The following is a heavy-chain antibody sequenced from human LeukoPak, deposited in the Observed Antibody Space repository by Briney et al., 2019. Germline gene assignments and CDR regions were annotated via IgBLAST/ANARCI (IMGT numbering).Heavy chain of an antibody. D-gene: IGHD3-3*02. CDR1: GFTFSSYG. CDR3: AKDPALARIRPYYMDV. J-gene: IGHJ6*03. V-gene: IGHV3-30*02. Sequence: RLGGSLRLSCAASGFTFSSYGMHWVRQAPGKGLEWVAFIRYDGSNKYYADSVKGRFTISRDNSKNTLYLQMNSLRAEDTAVYYCAKDPALARIRPYYMDVWGKGTTVTISS. CDR2: IRYDGSNK.